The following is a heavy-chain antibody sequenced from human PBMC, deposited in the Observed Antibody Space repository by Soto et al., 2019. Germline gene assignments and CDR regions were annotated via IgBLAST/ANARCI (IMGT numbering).Heavy chain of an antibody. CDR3: ARDPAATGTRDYCYGMDV. J-gene: IGHJ6*02. CDR1: GDSVSSNSAA. V-gene: IGHV6-1*01. CDR2: TYYRSKWYN. Sequence: PSQTLSLTCAISGDSVSSNSAAWNWIRQSPSRGLEWLGRTYYRSKWYNDYAVSVKSRITINPDTSKNQFSLQLNSVTPEDTAVYYCARDPAATGTRDYCYGMDVWGQGTTVTVSS. D-gene: IGHD6-13*01.